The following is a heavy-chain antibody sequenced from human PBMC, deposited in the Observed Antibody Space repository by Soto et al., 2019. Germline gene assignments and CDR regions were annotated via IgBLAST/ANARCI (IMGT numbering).Heavy chain of an antibody. V-gene: IGHV1-8*01. Sequence: ASVKVSCKASGYTFTSYDINWMRQATGQGLEWMGWMNPNSGNTGYAQKFQGRVTMTRDTSTSTVYMELSSLRSEDTAVYYCARDGSNCSSDYWGQGPLVPVSS. D-gene: IGHD2-15*01. CDR1: GYTFTSYD. J-gene: IGHJ4*01. CDR2: MNPNSGNT. CDR3: ARDGSNCSSDY.